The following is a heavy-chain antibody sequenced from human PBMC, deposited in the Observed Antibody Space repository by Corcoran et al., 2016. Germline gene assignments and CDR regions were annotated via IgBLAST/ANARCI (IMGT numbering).Heavy chain of an antibody. CDR2: IYYSGST. D-gene: IGHD4-4*01. Sequence: QLQLQESGPGLVKPSETLSLTCTVSGGSISSSSYYWGWIRQPPGKGLEWIGSIYYSGSTYYNPSLKSRVTISVDTPKNQFSLKLSSVTAADTAVYYCARHVGGYSNGGMDVWGQGTTVTVSS. V-gene: IGHV4-39*01. CDR1: GGSISSSSYY. J-gene: IGHJ6*02. CDR3: ARHVGGYSNGGMDV.